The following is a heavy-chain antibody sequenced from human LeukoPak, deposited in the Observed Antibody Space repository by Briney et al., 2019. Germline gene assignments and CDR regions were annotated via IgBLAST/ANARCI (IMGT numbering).Heavy chain of an antibody. CDR3: ARVWAPKPDMPAINFHFYYYMDV. J-gene: IGHJ6*03. CDR1: GFTFRSYW. Sequence: GGSLRLSCAPSGFTFRSYWMRWVRQASGKGMEWVANIKQAEREKYYLDSVKGQFSISRDNAKISLHLRMDTLRAEDTAVYYCARVWAPKPDMPAINFHFYYYMDVGGRGTRVTVSS. D-gene: IGHD5-24*01. CDR2: IKQAEREK. V-gene: IGHV3-7*01.